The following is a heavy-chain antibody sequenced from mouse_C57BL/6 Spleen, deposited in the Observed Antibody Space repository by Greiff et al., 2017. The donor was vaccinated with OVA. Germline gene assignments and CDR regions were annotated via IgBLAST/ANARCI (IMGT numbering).Heavy chain of an antibody. CDR2: INPYNGGT. J-gene: IGHJ2*01. Sequence: EVQLQQSGPVLVKPGASVKMSCKASGYTFTDYYMNWVKQSHGKSLEWIGVINPYNGGTSYNQKFKGKATLTVDKSSSTAYMELNSLTSEDSAVYYCARLQLRLPLDYWGQGTTLTVSS. CDR1: GYTFTDYY. V-gene: IGHV1-19*01. D-gene: IGHD3-2*02. CDR3: ARLQLRLPLDY.